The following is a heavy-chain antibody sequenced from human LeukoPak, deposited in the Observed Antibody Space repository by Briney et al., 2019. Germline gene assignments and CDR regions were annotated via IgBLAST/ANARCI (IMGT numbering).Heavy chain of an antibody. D-gene: IGHD1-26*01. Sequence: PGGSLRLSCAASGLTFSNYAMTWVRQAPGKGLEWVAFIRYDGSNKYYADSVKGRFTISRDNAKNSLYLQMNSLRAEDTAVYYCAGGVGATSGGGSDIWGQGTMVTVSS. CDR1: GLTFSNYA. V-gene: IGHV3-30*02. CDR2: IRYDGSNK. CDR3: AGGVGATSGGGSDI. J-gene: IGHJ3*02.